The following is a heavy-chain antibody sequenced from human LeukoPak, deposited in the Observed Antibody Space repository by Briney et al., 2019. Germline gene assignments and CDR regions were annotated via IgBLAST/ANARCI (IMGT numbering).Heavy chain of an antibody. V-gene: IGHV1-2*02. Sequence: ASVKVSCKASGYTFTGYSMHWVRQAPGQGLEWMGWINPNSGATNYAQKFQGRVTMTRDTSISTAHMELSRLRSDDTAVYYCATSGSYRIIDYWGQGTPVTVSS. D-gene: IGHD1-26*01. CDR2: INPNSGAT. CDR1: GYTFTGYS. J-gene: IGHJ4*02. CDR3: ATSGSYRIIDY.